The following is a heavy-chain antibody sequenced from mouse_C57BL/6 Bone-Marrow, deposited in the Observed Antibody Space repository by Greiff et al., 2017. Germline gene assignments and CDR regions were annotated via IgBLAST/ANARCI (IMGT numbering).Heavy chain of an antibody. CDR3: ATYYSNFYYAMDY. D-gene: IGHD2-5*01. Sequence: QVQLKQPGTELVKPGASVKLSCKASGYTFTSYWLHWVKQRPGQGLEWIGNINPSNGGTNYNEKFKSKATLTVDKSSSTAYMQLSSLTSEDSAVYYCATYYSNFYYAMDYWGQGTSVTVSS. CDR1: GYTFTSYW. V-gene: IGHV1-53*01. J-gene: IGHJ4*01. CDR2: INPSNGGT.